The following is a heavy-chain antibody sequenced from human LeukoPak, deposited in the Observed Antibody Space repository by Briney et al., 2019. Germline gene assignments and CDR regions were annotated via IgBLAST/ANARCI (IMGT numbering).Heavy chain of an antibody. V-gene: IGHV4-4*07. CDR2: IYTSGST. J-gene: IGHJ6*03. Sequence: PSETLSLTCTVSGGSMSSYYWSWIRQPAGKGLEWIGRIYTSGSTNYNPSLKSRVTISVDTSKNQFSLELSSVTAADTAVYYCARGRQDVTMIVVVMTAVSYHLDVWGKGTTVTVS. CDR3: ARGRQDVTMIVVVMTAVSYHLDV. D-gene: IGHD3-22*01. CDR1: GGSMSSYY.